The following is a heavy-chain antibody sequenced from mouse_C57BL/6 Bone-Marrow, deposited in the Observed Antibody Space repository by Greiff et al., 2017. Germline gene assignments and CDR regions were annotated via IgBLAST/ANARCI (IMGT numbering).Heavy chain of an antibody. CDR1: GYTFTSYW. J-gene: IGHJ2*01. Sequence: VQLQQPGAELVMPGASVKLSCKASGYTFTSYWMHWVKQRPGQGLEWIGEIDPSDSYTNYNQKFKGKSTLTVDKSSSTAYMQLSSLTSEDSAVYYCARREGYYGNFDYWGQGTTLTVSS. D-gene: IGHD2-1*01. CDR2: IDPSDSYT. V-gene: IGHV1-69*01. CDR3: ARREGYYGNFDY.